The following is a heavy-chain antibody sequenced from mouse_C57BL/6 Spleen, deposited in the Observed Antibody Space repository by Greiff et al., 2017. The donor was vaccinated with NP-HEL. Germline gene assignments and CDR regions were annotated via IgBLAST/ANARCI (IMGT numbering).Heavy chain of an antibody. CDR3: ARASYYYGSAWFAY. CDR2: INYDGSSN. Sequence: EVQRVESEGGLVQPGSSMKLSCTASGFTFSDYYMAWVRQVPEKGLEWVANINYDGSSNYYLDSLKSRFIISRDNAKNILYLQMSSLKSEDTATYYCARASYYYGSAWFAYWGQGTLVTVSA. V-gene: IGHV5-16*01. J-gene: IGHJ3*01. D-gene: IGHD1-1*01. CDR1: GFTFSDYY.